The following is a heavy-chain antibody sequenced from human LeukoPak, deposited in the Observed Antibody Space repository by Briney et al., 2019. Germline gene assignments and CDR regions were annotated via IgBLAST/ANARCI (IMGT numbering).Heavy chain of an antibody. J-gene: IGHJ4*02. CDR1: GGSISSYY. V-gene: IGHV4-4*07. CDR2: IYTSGST. Sequence: SETLSLTCTVSGGSISSYYWSWIRQPAGKGLEWIGRIYTSGSTNYNPSLKSRVTMSVDTSKNQFSLKLSSVTAADTAVYYCARGGSYYDFWSGYLSDDYWGQGTLVTVSS. CDR3: ARGGSYYDFWSGYLSDDY. D-gene: IGHD3-3*01.